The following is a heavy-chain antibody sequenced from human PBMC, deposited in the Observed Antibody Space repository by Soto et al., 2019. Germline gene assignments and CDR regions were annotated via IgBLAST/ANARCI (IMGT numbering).Heavy chain of an antibody. D-gene: IGHD3-10*01. CDR2: ISYDGSNK. V-gene: IGHV3-30*18. CDR3: AKDYLWFGASHYYYYGMDV. Sequence: QVQLVESGGGVVQPGRSLRLSCAASGFTFSSYGMHWVRQAPGKGLEWVAVISYDGSNKYYADSVKGRFTISRDNSKNTLYLQMNSLRAEDTAVYYCAKDYLWFGASHYYYYGMDVWGQGTTVTVSS. CDR1: GFTFSSYG. J-gene: IGHJ6*02.